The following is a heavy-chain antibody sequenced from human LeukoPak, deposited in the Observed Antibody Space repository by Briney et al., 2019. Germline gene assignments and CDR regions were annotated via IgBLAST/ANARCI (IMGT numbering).Heavy chain of an antibody. Sequence: PSETLSLTCTVSGGSISSGSYYWSWIRQPPGKGLEWIGRIYTSGSTNYNPSLKSRVTISVDTSKNQFSLKLSSVTAADTAVYYCASGRVSGTEDDAFDIWGQGTMVTVSS. J-gene: IGHJ3*02. D-gene: IGHD6-13*01. V-gene: IGHV4-61*02. CDR2: IYTSGST. CDR3: ASGRVSGTEDDAFDI. CDR1: GGSISSGSYY.